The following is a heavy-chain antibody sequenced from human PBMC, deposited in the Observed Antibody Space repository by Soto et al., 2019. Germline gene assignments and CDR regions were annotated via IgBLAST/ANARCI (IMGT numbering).Heavy chain of an antibody. CDR2: IDPSESYS. J-gene: IGHJ6*02. CDR3: WGEGFGMVV. Sequence: PGESLNISCTGAGFSFANYWINWVRQMPGKGLEWMGRIDPSESYSNYSPSFQGHVTISADKSINTAYLQWSSLKASDTAMYYCWGEGFGMVVWGQGTRVTVSS. CDR1: GFSFANYW. V-gene: IGHV5-10-1*01. D-gene: IGHD3-16*01.